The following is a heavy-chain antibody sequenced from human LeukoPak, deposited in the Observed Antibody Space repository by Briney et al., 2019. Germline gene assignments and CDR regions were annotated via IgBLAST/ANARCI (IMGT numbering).Heavy chain of an antibody. CDR2: IGASGVDK. CDR3: AKRPRDTSGYYLGAFDG. J-gene: IGHJ3*01. Sequence: AGGSLRLSCAAAGFTFSSYAMTWVRQAPGKGLEWVSVIGASGVDKYYADSVKGRFTVSRDNAKNTLFLHMSSLRDEDTAVHFCAKRPRDTSGYYLGAFDGWGQGTTVTVSS. CDR1: GFTFSSYA. V-gene: IGHV3-23*01. D-gene: IGHD3-22*01.